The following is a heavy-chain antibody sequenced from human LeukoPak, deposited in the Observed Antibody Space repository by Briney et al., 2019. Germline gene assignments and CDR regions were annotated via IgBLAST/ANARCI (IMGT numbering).Heavy chain of an antibody. D-gene: IGHD1-14*01. Sequence: PSETLSLTCAVYGGSFSAYYWSWIRQPPGKGLEWIGEINHSGSTNYNPSLKSRVTISVDTSKNQFSLKLSSVTAADTAVYYCARGGITSHYYYYYMDVWGKGTTVTVS. V-gene: IGHV4-34*01. CDR3: ARGGITSHYYYYYMDV. CDR2: INHSGST. J-gene: IGHJ6*03. CDR1: GGSFSAYY.